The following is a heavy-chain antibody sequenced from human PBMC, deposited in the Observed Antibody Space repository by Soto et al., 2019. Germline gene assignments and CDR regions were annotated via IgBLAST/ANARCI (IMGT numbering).Heavy chain of an antibody. Sequence: QVQLVQSGAEVKRPGSSVKVSCKASGDTFNCYSINWVRQAPGLGLEWMGRVNPIVSMSNYAQKFQVRVTMTADKSTSTAYMVLSSLRSEDTAIYYCASSYGSGYRAFDYWGQGALVTVSS. CDR2: VNPIVSMS. J-gene: IGHJ4*02. CDR1: GDTFNCYS. V-gene: IGHV1-69*02. CDR3: ASSYGSGYRAFDY. D-gene: IGHD3-10*01.